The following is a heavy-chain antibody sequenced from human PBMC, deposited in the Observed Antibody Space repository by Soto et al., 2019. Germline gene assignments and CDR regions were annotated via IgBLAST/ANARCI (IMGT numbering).Heavy chain of an antibody. CDR3: VKGGRDLGY. CDR2: INTDGSAS. Sequence: EVQLVESGGGLVQPGGSLSLSCADSGFTFSNYWIHWVRQAPGKGLVWVSQINTDGSASNYADSVKGRFSISRDNAKNTLFLQMNSLRAEDTAVYYWVKGGRDLGYWGQGTLVTVSS. D-gene: IGHD3-3*01. V-gene: IGHV3-74*01. J-gene: IGHJ4*02. CDR1: GFTFSNYW.